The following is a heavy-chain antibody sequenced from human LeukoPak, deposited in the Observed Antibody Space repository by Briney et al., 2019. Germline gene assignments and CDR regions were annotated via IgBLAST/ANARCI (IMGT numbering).Heavy chain of an antibody. D-gene: IGHD4-17*01. CDR2: IDGGAVKT. J-gene: IGHJ4*02. V-gene: IGHV3-23*01. Sequence: GGSLRLSCIASGFRFDDFTIGWVRQAPGKGLEWVSGIDGGAVKTYFADSVKGRFTISRDNSKNTVHLQMNSLRAEDTGVYYCVKESPDWTVTPGDWGQGTLVIVSS. CDR3: VKESPDWTVTPGD. CDR1: GFRFDDFT.